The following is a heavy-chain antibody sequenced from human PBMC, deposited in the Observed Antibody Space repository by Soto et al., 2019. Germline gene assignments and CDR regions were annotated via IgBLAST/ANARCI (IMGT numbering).Heavy chain of an antibody. V-gene: IGHV4-59*01. D-gene: IGHD6-13*01. Sequence: SETLSLTCTVSGSSISSYYWSWIRQPPGKGLEWIGYIYYSGSTNYNPSLKSRVTISVDTSKNQFSLKLSSVTAADTAVYYCARDGSSSWYGTPVGYYYYGMDVWGQGTTVTVSS. CDR3: ARDGSSSWYGTPVGYYYYGMDV. CDR1: GSSISSYY. CDR2: IYYSGST. J-gene: IGHJ6*02.